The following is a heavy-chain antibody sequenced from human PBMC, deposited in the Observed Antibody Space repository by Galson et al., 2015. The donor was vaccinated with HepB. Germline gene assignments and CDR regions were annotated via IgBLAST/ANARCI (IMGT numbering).Heavy chain of an antibody. CDR2: VKSETAGGTT. Sequence: SLRLSCAASGFPFSNAWMNWVRQAPGKGLEWVGRVKSETAGGTTYYAAPVKGRFIISRDDSENILYLQMNNLKTEDTAVYYCTTDDYDEPFDPWGQGTLVTVSS. V-gene: IGHV3-15*01. CDR3: TTDDYDEPFDP. J-gene: IGHJ5*02. CDR1: GFPFSNAW. D-gene: IGHD4-17*01.